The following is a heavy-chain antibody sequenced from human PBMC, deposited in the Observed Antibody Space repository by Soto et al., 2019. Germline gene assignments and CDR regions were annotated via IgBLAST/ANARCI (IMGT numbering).Heavy chain of an antibody. D-gene: IGHD2-2*01. CDR3: AIRTGQLAIISEFDGDWFFEV. V-gene: IGHV1-2*02. J-gene: IGHJ2*01. CDR1: GYTFTDYY. Sequence: QEQLVQSGAEVKKPGASLKVSCKASGYTFTDYYIHWVRQAPGQGLEWVGWINPDSGGTNLAQRFQGRVTMTRDTSINTAYMGLSSLRSDDTAVYYCAIRTGQLAIISEFDGDWFFEVWGRGTLVTVSS. CDR2: INPDSGGT.